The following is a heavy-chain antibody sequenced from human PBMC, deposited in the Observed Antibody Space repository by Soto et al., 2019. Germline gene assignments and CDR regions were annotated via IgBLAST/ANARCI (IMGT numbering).Heavy chain of an antibody. CDR1: GFTFRSYV. D-gene: IGHD3-16*01. CDR3: ARWGTTRGLEV. V-gene: IGHV3-33*05. J-gene: IGHJ4*01. CDR2: TSYDGSNN. Sequence: QVQLVESGGGVVQPGTSLRLSCVGSGFTFRSYVIHWVRQAPGKGLEWVALTSYDGSNNFYGDSVKGRFTISRHNSRNTVELQLGSLTFEDTAPYYGARWGTTRGLEVWGQGTLVYVYS.